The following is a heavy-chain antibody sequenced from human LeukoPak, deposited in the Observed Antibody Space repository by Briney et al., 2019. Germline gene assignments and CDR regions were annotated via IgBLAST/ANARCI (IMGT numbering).Heavy chain of an antibody. CDR3: ARDPSGRSIYYYYYMDV. CDR2: ISAYNGNT. D-gene: IGHD6-19*01. CDR1: GYTFTGHF. V-gene: IGHV1-18*04. J-gene: IGHJ6*03. Sequence: GASVKVSCKASGYTFTGHFMHWVRQAPGQGLEWMGWISAYNGNTNYAQKLQGRVTMTTDTSTSTAYMELRSLRSDDTAVYYCARDPSGRSIYYYYYMDVWGKGTTVTVSS.